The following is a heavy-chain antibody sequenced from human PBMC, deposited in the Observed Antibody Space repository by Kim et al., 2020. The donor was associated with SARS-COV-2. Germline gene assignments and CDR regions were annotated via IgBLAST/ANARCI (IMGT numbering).Heavy chain of an antibody. CDR3: AKSFVYPWYRDYYYYYGMDV. J-gene: IGHJ6*02. CDR2: ISGSGGST. D-gene: IGHD2-8*01. CDR1: GFTFSSYA. Sequence: GGSLRLSCAASGFTFSSYAMSWVRQAPGKGLEWVSAISGSGGSTYYADSVKGRFTISRDNSKNTLYLQMNSLRAEDTAVYYCAKSFVYPWYRDYYYYYGMDVWGQGTTVTVSS. V-gene: IGHV3-23*01.